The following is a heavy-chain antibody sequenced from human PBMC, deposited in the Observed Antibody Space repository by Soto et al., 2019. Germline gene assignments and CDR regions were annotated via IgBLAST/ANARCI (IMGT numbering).Heavy chain of an antibody. J-gene: IGHJ6*02. CDR2: IYYSGST. CDR1: GGSASSGSYY. CDR3: ARDQNYYGSGSGDYYYYGMDV. V-gene: IGHV4-61*01. Sequence: PSETLSLTCTVSGGSASSGSYYWSWIRQPPGKGLEWIGYIYYSGSTNYNPSLKSRVTISVDTSKNQFSLKLSSVTAADTAVYYCARDQNYYGSGSGDYYYYGMDVWGQGTTVTVSS. D-gene: IGHD3-10*01.